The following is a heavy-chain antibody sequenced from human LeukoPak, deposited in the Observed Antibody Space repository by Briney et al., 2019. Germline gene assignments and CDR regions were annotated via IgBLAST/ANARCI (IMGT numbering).Heavy chain of an antibody. V-gene: IGHV4-59*01. Sequence: SETLSLTCTVSGGSISDYYWSWIRQPPGKGLEWIGHIYYSGSTNYNPSLKSRITISVATSKNQFSLKLSSVTAADTAVYYCARVDDSSVIDYWGQGTLVTVSS. CDR3: ARVDDSSVIDY. D-gene: IGHD3-22*01. CDR2: IYYSGST. CDR1: GGSISDYY. J-gene: IGHJ4*02.